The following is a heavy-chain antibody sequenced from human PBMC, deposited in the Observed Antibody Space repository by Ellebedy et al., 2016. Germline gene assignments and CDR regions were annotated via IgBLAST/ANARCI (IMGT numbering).Heavy chain of an antibody. CDR1: GFTFSNFF. V-gene: IGHV3-23*01. Sequence: GESLKISXATSGFTFSNFFMTWVRQTPGKGLEWVSTISGDGRSTYFADSVKGRFSISRDNLKSILFLQMNNLRADDTAVYYCRQGHYANLWGQGTLVTVSS. J-gene: IGHJ4*02. D-gene: IGHD4/OR15-4a*01. CDR3: RQGHYANL. CDR2: ISGDGRST.